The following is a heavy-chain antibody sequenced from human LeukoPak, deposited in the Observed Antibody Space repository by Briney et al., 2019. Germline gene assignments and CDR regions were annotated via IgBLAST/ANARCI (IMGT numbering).Heavy chain of an antibody. CDR3: ARGIVGTTMGRY. CDR1: GFTFSTYW. Sequence: GGSLRLSCAASGFTFSTYWMRWVRHAPGKGLVWVSRINTDGSGTIYADSVKGRFTISRDNAKNTVYLQMNSLRVEDTAVYYCARGIVGTTMGRYWGQGTLVTVSS. V-gene: IGHV3-74*01. J-gene: IGHJ4*02. D-gene: IGHD1-26*01. CDR2: INTDGSGT.